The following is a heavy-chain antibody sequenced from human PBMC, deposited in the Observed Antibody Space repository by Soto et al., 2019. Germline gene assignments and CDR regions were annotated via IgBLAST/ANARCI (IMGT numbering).Heavy chain of an antibody. CDR3: AKDYCSSTSCYAFVI. Sequence: QVQLVESGGGVVQPGRSLRLSCAASGFTFSSYGMHWVRQAPGKGLEWVAVISYDGSNKYYAHSVKGQFTISRENSKNTLYLQMNSLRAEDTAVYYCAKDYCSSTSCYAFVIWGQVTMVTVSS. D-gene: IGHD2-2*01. V-gene: IGHV3-30*18. CDR1: GFTFSSYG. J-gene: IGHJ3*02. CDR2: ISYDGSNK.